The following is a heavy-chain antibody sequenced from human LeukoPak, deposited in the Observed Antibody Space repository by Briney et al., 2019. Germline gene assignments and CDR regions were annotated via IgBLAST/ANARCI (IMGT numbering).Heavy chain of an antibody. CDR1: GGTFSSYA. Sequence: SCKASGGTFSSYAMSWVRQAPGKGLEWVSAISGSGGSTYYADSVKGRFTISRDNSKNTLYLQMNSLRAEDTAVYYCAKDPDFWSGSKRKFDYWGQGTLVTVSS. V-gene: IGHV3-23*01. CDR3: AKDPDFWSGSKRKFDY. D-gene: IGHD3-3*01. CDR2: ISGSGGST. J-gene: IGHJ4*02.